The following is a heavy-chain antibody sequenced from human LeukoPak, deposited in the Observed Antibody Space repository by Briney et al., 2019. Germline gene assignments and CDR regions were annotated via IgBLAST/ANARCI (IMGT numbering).Heavy chain of an antibody. CDR2: IYHSGST. J-gene: IGHJ4*02. CDR1: GYSISSGYY. CDR3: ARSLGSSVPDY. Sequence: PSETLSLTCTVSGYSISSGYYWGWIRQPPGKGLEWIGSIYHSGSTYYNPSLKSRVTISVDTSKNQFSLKLSSVTAADTAVYYCARSLGSSVPDYWGQGTLVTVSS. V-gene: IGHV4-38-2*02. D-gene: IGHD6-6*01.